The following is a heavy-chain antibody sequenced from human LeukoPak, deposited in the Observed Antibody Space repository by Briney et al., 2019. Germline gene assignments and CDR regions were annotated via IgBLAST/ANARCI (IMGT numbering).Heavy chain of an antibody. Sequence: ASVKVSCKASGYTFTGYYMHWVRQAPGQGLEWMGWINPNSGGTNYAQKFQGRVTMTRDTSISTAYMELSRLRSDDTAVYYCARLNGYNFSDDYWGQGTLVTVSS. D-gene: IGHD5-24*01. CDR1: GYTFTGYY. CDR3: ARLNGYNFSDDY. J-gene: IGHJ4*02. V-gene: IGHV1-2*02. CDR2: INPNSGGT.